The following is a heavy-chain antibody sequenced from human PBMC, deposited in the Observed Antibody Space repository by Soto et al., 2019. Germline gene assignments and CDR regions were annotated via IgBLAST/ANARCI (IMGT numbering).Heavy chain of an antibody. Sequence: QVQLQQWGAGPLRPLETLSLTCGVSGGSFSGYYWAWIRHSPGKGLEWIGEINDRGSINYNPSLKSRVSLSVDTSKNHYSLNLRSVTAADTSVYYCARESHDILTGPPWVWYFDLWGRGTLVTVSS. CDR3: ARESHDILTGPPWVWYFDL. D-gene: IGHD3-9*01. J-gene: IGHJ2*01. CDR1: GGSFSGYY. CDR2: INDRGSI. V-gene: IGHV4-34*01.